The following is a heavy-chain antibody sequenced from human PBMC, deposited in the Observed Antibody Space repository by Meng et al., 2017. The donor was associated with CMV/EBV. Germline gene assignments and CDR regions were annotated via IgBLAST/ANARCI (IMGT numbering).Heavy chain of an antibody. V-gene: IGHV2-70D*14. CDR3: ARINELNLDY. J-gene: IGHJ4*02. CDR1: GFSLSTSGMR. D-gene: IGHD1-1*01. CDR2: IDWDDEK. Sequence: SGPTLVKPTQTLTLTCTLSGFSLSTSGMRVSWIRPPPGKALEWLARIDWDDEKFYSTSLKTMLDISKEPSKNQVVLTMTHMDPVDTATYYCARINELNLDYWGQGTLVTVSS.